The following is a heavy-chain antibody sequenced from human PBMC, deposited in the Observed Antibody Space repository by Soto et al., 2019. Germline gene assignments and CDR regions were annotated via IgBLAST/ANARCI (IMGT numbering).Heavy chain of an antibody. Sequence: SETLSLTCAVSGGSISSGGYSWSWIRQPPGKGLEWIGSIYYSGTTNYNPSLKSRVTISVDTSKNQFSLKLSSVTAADTAVYYCARDGNWFDPWGQGTLVTVSS. CDR3: ARDGNWFDP. CDR2: IYYSGTT. J-gene: IGHJ5*02. CDR1: GGSISSGGYS. V-gene: IGHV4-61*08.